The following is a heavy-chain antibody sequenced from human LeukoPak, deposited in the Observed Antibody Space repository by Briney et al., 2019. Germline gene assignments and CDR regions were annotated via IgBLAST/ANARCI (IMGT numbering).Heavy chain of an antibody. V-gene: IGHV1-2*02. Sequence: ASVKVSCKASAYPFTDYFIHWVRQAPGQGLEWMGWLSPVSGGTNYARQFQGRVTMTRDTSTTTAYMELSSLRSGDTAVYFCARGGTVGVVRPFDIWGQGTMVTVSS. CDR1: AYPFTDYF. D-gene: IGHD1-26*01. CDR2: LSPVSGGT. CDR3: ARGGTVGVVRPFDI. J-gene: IGHJ3*02.